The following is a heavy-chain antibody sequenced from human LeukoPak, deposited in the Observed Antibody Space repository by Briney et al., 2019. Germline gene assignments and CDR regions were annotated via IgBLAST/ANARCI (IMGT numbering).Heavy chain of an antibody. J-gene: IGHJ4*02. CDR3: AKDVSYSSSWYGDY. CDR1: GFTFSSYA. CDR2: ISGCGGST. Sequence: GGSLRLSCAASGFTFSSYAMSWVRQAPGKGLEWVSAISGCGGSTYYADSVKGRFTISRDNSKNTLYLQMNSLRAEDTAVYYCAKDVSYSSSWYGDYWGQGTLVTVSS. V-gene: IGHV3-23*01. D-gene: IGHD6-13*01.